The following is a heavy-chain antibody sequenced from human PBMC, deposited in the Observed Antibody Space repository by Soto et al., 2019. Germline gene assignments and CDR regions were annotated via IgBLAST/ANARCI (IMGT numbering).Heavy chain of an antibody. D-gene: IGHD3-10*01. CDR1: GFTVSSNY. V-gene: IGHV3-53*01. CDR3: ARGLMVRGGPKGDAFDI. J-gene: IGHJ3*02. Sequence: PGGSLRLSCAASGFTVSSNYMSWVRQAPGKGLEWVSVIYSGGSTYYADSVKGRFTISRDNSKNTLYLQMNSLRAEDTAVYYCARGLMVRGGPKGDAFDIWGQGTMVTVSS. CDR2: IYSGGST.